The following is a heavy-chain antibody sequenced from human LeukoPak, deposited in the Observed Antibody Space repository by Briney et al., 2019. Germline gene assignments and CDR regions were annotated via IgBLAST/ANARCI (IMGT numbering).Heavy chain of an antibody. D-gene: IGHD3-10*01. CDR3: ARDRVTMVRGVNDNWFDP. CDR2: IYTSGST. J-gene: IGHJ5*02. Sequence: SETLSLTCTVSGGSISSSSYYWGWIRQPPGKGLEWIGRIYTSGSTNYNPSLKSRVTMSVDTPKNKFSRTLSSVTAADTAVYYCARDRVTMVRGVNDNWFDPWGQGTLVTVSS. V-gene: IGHV4-39*07. CDR1: GGSISSSSYY.